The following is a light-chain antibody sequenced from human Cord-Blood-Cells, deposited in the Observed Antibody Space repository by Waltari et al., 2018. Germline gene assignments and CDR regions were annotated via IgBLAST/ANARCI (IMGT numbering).Light chain of an antibody. CDR2: AAS. Sequence: DIQLTQSPSFLSASVGERVTITCRASQGISSYLAWYQQKPGKAPKLLIYAASTLQSGVPSRLSGSGSGTEFTLTISSLQPEDFATYYCQQLNSYPVTFGQGTKVEIK. V-gene: IGKV1-9*01. CDR3: QQLNSYPVT. J-gene: IGKJ1*01. CDR1: QGISSY.